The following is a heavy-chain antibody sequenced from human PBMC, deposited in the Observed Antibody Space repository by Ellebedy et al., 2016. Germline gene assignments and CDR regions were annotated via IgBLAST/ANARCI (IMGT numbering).Heavy chain of an antibody. J-gene: IGHJ4*03. CDR2: IYGNDDK. V-gene: IGHV2-5*01. CDR3: VHRTTVTSVDY. D-gene: IGHD4-17*01. CDR1: GFSLSTSEVT. Sequence: SGPTLVKPTQTLTLTCTFSGFSLSTSEVTVGWVRQPPGKALEWLTFIYGNDDKRYSPSLKNRLTITKDTSKNQVVLTLTNMDPVDTATYYCVHRTTVTSVDYWGQGTLVTVSS.